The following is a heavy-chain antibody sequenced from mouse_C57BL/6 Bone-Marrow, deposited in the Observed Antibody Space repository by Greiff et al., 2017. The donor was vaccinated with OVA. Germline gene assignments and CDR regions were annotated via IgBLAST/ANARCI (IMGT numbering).Heavy chain of an antibody. D-gene: IGHD4-1*01. CDR3: AREVLTGSYYFDY. CDR1: GYTFTSYW. Sequence: QVQLQQPGAELVMPGASVKLSCKASGYTFTSYWMHWVKQRPGQGLEWIGELDPSDSYTNYNQKFKGKSTLTVDKSSSTAYMQLSSLTSEDSAVYYCAREVLTGSYYFDYWGQGTTLTVSS. V-gene: IGHV1-69*01. CDR2: LDPSDSYT. J-gene: IGHJ2*01.